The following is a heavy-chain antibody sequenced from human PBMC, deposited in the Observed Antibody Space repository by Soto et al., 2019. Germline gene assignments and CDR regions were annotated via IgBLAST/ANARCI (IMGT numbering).Heavy chain of an antibody. D-gene: IGHD3-9*01. CDR1: GDSSRSPE. CDR3: ARGNYDILGIKRYYYYGMDV. J-gene: IGHJ6*02. V-gene: IGHV4-59*11. Sequence: SEKLSLTYNVSGDSSRSPEWHWIRNPPGKGLEWIGYFHESGSTYYNPSLRSRVTMSVDTPKKQVSLKLTSVTAADTAVYYCARGNYDILGIKRYYYYGMDVWGQGTTVT. CDR2: FHESGST.